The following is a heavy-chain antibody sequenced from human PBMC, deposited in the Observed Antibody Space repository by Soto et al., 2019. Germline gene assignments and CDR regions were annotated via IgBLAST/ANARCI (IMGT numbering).Heavy chain of an antibody. CDR2: ISGSGSNI. J-gene: IGHJ4*02. CDR3: ARTAWELGVRFDY. D-gene: IGHD1-26*01. V-gene: IGHV3-11*01. CDR1: GFTFRDFY. Sequence: GGSLRLSCAASGFTFRDFYMPWIRRAPGRGLECLSYISGSGSNIHYADSVKGRFTISRDDAKNSLYLQMDGLRADDTATYYCARTAWELGVRFDYWGQGALVTISS.